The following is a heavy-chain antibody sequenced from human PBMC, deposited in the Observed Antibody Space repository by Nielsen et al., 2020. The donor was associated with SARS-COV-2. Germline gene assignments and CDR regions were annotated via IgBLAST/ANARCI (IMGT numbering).Heavy chain of an antibody. CDR1: GDSVSSHDW. Sequence: SETLSLTCAVSGDSVSSHDWWTWVRPSPGKGLEWIGDVSHSGSTNYNPSLKSRVTLSMDKSKNQFSLRLTSVSAADTAVYFCARGDLVVVPSPLLGLGPIFYYFCLDVWGKGTTVIVSS. V-gene: IGHV4-4*02. CDR3: ARGDLVVVPSPLLGLGPIFYYFCLDV. D-gene: IGHD2-2*02. J-gene: IGHJ6*03. CDR2: VSHSGST.